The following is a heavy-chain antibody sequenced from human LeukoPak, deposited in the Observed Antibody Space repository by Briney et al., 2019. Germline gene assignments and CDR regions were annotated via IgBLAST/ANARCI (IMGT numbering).Heavy chain of an antibody. CDR2: IYTGDSDT. D-gene: IGHD3-22*01. CDR1: GYSFTSYW. CDR3: ARHGEVGNYYDGRNNWFDP. V-gene: IGHV5-51*01. J-gene: IGHJ5*02. Sequence: GESLKISCKGSGYSFTSYWIGWVRQMPGKGLEWMGIIYTGDSDTRYSPSFQGQVTISADKSISTAYLQWSSLKASDTAMYYCARHGEVGNYYDGRNNWFDPRGQGTLVTVSS.